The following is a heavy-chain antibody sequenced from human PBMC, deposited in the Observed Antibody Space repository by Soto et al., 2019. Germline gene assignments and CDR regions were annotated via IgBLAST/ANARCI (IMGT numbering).Heavy chain of an antibody. V-gene: IGHV3-74*01. D-gene: IGHD4-17*01. Sequence: EVQLVESGGGLVQPGGSLRLSCAASGFTFNGHWIHWGRQAPGKGLEWVSRIDTDGRGTSYADFVKGRFTISTDNAKNTVYLQMNSLRAEDTAVYYCATVFDFWGQGTLVTVSS. CDR2: IDTDGRGT. CDR3: ATVFDF. J-gene: IGHJ4*02. CDR1: GFTFNGHW.